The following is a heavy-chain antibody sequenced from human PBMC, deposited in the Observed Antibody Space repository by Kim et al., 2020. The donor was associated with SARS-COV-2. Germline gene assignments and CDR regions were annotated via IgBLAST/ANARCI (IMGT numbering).Heavy chain of an antibody. CDR2: VSYDAFKK. CDR1: GFTFSSYG. CDR3: AKRVWFEEIMGMDV. J-gene: IGHJ6*04. D-gene: IGHD3-10*01. Sequence: GGSLRLSCAASGFTFSSYGMHWVRQAPGKGLEWVAVVSYDAFKKYYADSVKGRFTISRDNSKNTLYLEMNSLRVEDMAVYYCAKRVWFEEIMGMDVWGKGTTVTVSS. V-gene: IGHV3-30*18.